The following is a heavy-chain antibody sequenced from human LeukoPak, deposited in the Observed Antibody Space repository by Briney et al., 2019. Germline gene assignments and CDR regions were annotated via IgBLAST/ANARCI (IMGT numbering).Heavy chain of an antibody. Sequence: ASVKVSCKASGYSFTGQDMHWVRQAPGQGLEWMGWINPNTGGTNYAQKFQGRVTITRDTTISAAFMELSRLTSDDTAVYYCASYPRYSSSPPFDYWGQGTLVTVSP. V-gene: IGHV1-2*02. CDR1: GYSFTGQD. D-gene: IGHD6-6*01. CDR2: INPNTGGT. CDR3: ASYPRYSSSPPFDY. J-gene: IGHJ4*02.